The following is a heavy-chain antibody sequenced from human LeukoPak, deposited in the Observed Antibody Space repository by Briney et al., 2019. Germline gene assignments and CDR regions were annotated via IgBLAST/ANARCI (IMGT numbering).Heavy chain of an antibody. J-gene: IGHJ4*02. CDR3: ARVSEYSAFTWSH. V-gene: IGHV3-23*01. CDR2: ISGSGDNT. CDR1: GFTFSSYA. D-gene: IGHD5-12*01. Sequence: PGGSLRLSCAASGFTFSSYAMSWVRQAPGKGLEWVSGISGSGDNTYYADSVKGRFTISRDNSKNTLYVQVNSLGTEDTAAYYCARVSEYSAFTWSHWGQGTLVTVSS.